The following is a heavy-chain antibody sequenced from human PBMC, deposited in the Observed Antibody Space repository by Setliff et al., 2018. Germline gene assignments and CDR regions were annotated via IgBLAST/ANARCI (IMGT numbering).Heavy chain of an antibody. CDR1: GFTFSTYW. CDR2: IKEDGSEK. CDR3: ACGSGWLYFDYWGYFDF. V-gene: IGHV3-7*01. J-gene: IGHJ4*02. Sequence: PGGSLRLSCAASGFTFSTYWMSWARQAPGKGLEWVANIKEDGSEKYYVDSVEGRFTISRDNAKNALYLQVNSLRAEDTAVYYCACGSGWLYFDYWGYFDFWGQGTLVTVSS. D-gene: IGHD6-19*01.